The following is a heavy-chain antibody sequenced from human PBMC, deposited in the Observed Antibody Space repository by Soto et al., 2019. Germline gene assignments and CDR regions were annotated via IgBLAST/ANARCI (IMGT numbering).Heavy chain of an antibody. CDR1: GGSLSSYS. V-gene: IGHV4-59*01. J-gene: IGHJ4*02. D-gene: IGHD2-21*02. CDR2: VSNSEKN. CDR3: AREGVYGDTFTEYYFDS. Sequence: SETLSLTCTVSGGSLSSYSWSWIRQSPGKGLEWIGSVSNSEKNHYNPSLRSRVSILLDTSKNQFSLKLSSVTAADTAVYYCAREGVYGDTFTEYYFDSWGQGTLVTVSS.